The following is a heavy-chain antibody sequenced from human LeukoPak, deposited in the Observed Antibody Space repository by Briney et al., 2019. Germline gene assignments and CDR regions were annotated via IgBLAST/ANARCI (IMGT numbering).Heavy chain of an antibody. CDR2: ISSNGGST. CDR3: ARDPRNVGLAP. CDR1: GFTFSSYA. J-gene: IGHJ5*02. D-gene: IGHD2-15*01. Sequence: GGSLRLSCSASGFTFSSYAMHWVRQAPGKGLEYVSAISSNGGSTYYADSVKGRFTISRDNSKNTLYLQMSSLRAEDTAAYYCARDPRNVGLAPWGQGTLVTVSS. V-gene: IGHV3-64D*06.